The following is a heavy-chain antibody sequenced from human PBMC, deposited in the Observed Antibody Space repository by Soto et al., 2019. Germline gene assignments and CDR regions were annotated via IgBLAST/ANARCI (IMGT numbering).Heavy chain of an antibody. CDR2: IYYSGST. D-gene: IGHD3-22*01. V-gene: IGHV4-31*03. CDR3: ARDRSYDSSGYYFDAFDI. Sequence: PSETLSLTCTVSGGSISSGGYYWSWIRQHPGKGLEWIGYIYYSGSTYYNPSLKSRVTISVDTSKNQFSLKLSSVTAADTAVYYSARDRSYDSSGYYFDAFDIWGQGTMVSVS. CDR1: GGSISSGGYY. J-gene: IGHJ3*02.